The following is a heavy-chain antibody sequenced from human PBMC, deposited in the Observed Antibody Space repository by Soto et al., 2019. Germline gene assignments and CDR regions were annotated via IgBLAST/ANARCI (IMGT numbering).Heavy chain of an antibody. CDR2: ISYDGSNK. J-gene: IGHJ6*02. Sequence: GGSLRLSFPPPGFTFSGIAIHWVRQPQAKGLGWVAVISYDGSNKYYADSVKGRFTISRDNSKNTLYLQMNSLRAEDTAVYYCAKDPRRAVVTINYYYGMDVWGQGTTVTVSS. D-gene: IGHD2-15*01. CDR3: AKDPRRAVVTINYYYGMDV. V-gene: IGHV3-30*18. CDR1: GFTFSGIA.